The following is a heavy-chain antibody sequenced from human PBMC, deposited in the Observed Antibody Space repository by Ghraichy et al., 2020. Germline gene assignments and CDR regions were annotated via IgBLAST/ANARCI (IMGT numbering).Heavy chain of an antibody. J-gene: IGHJ4*02. D-gene: IGHD2-21*02. CDR1: GFTLSSYA. CDR2: ISGSGGST. V-gene: IGHV3-23*01. Sequence: GGSLRLSCAASGFTLSSYAMSWVRQAPGKGLEWVPAISGSGGSTYYADSVKGRFTISRDNSKNTLYLQMNSLRAEDTAVYYCAKDRGGTYCGGDCYHAADWFDYWGQGTLVTVSS. CDR3: AKDRGGTYCGGDCYHAADWFDY.